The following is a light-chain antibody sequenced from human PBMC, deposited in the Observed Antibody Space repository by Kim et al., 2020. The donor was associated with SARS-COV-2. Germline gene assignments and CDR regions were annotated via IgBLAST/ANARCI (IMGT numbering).Light chain of an antibody. CDR1: SNDIGSHNL. CDR3: SSYGGYGTFVL. Sequence: QSALTQPASVSESPGQSITISCTGSSNDIGSHNLVSWYQHIPGNTPKLIIYEVNKRPSGVSPRFSGSKAGNTASLTISGLQAEDESDYYCSSYGGYGTFVLFGGGTKLTVL. V-gene: IGLV2-23*02. CDR2: EVN. J-gene: IGLJ2*01.